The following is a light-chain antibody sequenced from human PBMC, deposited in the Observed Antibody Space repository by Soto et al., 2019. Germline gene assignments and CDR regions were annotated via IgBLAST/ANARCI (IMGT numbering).Light chain of an antibody. J-gene: IGKJ5*01. CDR3: QQYGSSAPIT. CDR2: GAS. Sequence: EIVLTQSPGPLSLSPGERATLSCRASQSIYKNYIAWYQQKPGQAPRLLIYGASSRATGIPDRFSGSGSGTDFTLTISRLEPEDFAVYYCQQYGSSAPITFGQRTRLEIK. CDR1: QSIYKNY. V-gene: IGKV3-20*01.